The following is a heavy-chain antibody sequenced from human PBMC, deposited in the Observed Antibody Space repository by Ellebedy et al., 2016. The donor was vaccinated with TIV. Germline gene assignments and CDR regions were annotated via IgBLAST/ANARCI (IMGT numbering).Heavy chain of an antibody. D-gene: IGHD5-12*01. CDR2: IFPLDSDT. CDR1: GYNFATYW. Sequence: GGSLRLSCKASGYNFATYWIGWLRQTPGKGLEWMGIIFPLDSDTRYSPSFQGQVTISADRTLNTAYLQWSSLRASDTAMYYCVRSLAGYGYIDSWGQGTLVNVSS. J-gene: IGHJ4*02. CDR3: VRSLAGYGYIDS. V-gene: IGHV5-51*01.